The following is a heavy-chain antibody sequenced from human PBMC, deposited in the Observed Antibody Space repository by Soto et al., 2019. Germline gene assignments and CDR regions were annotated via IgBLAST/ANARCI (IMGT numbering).Heavy chain of an antibody. CDR1: GDSVSSNNW. CDR3: ASVRAGCSRASCFLDD. CDR2: THPTGNY. D-gene: IGHD2-2*01. Sequence: QVQLQASGPGLVKPSGTLSLTCTVSGDSVSSNNWWNWVRQSPGKGLDWIGETHPTGNYNYHPSLKSRVTISVDTSKNQFSLILTSVTAADTAVYFCASVRAGCSRASCFLDDWGRGTVVTVSS. V-gene: IGHV4-4*02. J-gene: IGHJ4*02.